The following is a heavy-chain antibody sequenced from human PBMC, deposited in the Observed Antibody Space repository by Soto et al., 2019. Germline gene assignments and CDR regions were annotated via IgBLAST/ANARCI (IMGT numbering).Heavy chain of an antibody. CDR3: AKIRRNTYYYSYLDV. J-gene: IGHJ6*03. Sequence: PGGSLRLSCAASGFTFSSYAMSWVRQAPGKGLEWVSAISGSGGSTYYADSVKGRFTISRDNSKNTLYLQMNSLRAEDTAVYYCAKIRRNTYYYSYLDVWGKGTTVTVSS. CDR2: ISGSGGST. CDR1: GFTFSSYA. V-gene: IGHV3-23*01.